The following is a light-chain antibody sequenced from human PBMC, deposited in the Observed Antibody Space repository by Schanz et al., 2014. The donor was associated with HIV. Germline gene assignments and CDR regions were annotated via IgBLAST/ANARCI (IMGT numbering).Light chain of an antibody. V-gene: IGLV2-23*02. CDR1: SSDVGNYDL. CDR2: EVT. Sequence: QSALTQPASVSGSPGQSITISCTGTSSDVGNYDLVSWYQQHPGKAPKLMIFEVTKRPSGVSNRFSGSKSGNMASLTVSGLQADDEADYYCCSHGGGDTFYVFGTGTKLTGL. J-gene: IGLJ1*01. CDR3: CSHGGGDTFYV.